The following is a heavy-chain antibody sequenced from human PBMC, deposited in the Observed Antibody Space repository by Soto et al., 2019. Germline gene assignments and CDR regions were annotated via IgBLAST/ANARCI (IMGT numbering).Heavy chain of an antibody. J-gene: IGHJ4*02. CDR1: GGSITSYY. Sequence: SGTLSITCTVSGGSITSYYCSWIRQPPAKGLEWIGYIYYSGSTNYNPSLKSRVTISVDTSKNQFSLKLSSVTAADTAVYYCARHGDRYPRDLGQFDNWGEGTLVNVSS. V-gene: IGHV4-59*08. D-gene: IGHD1-26*01. CDR3: ARHGDRYPRDLGQFDN. CDR2: IYYSGST.